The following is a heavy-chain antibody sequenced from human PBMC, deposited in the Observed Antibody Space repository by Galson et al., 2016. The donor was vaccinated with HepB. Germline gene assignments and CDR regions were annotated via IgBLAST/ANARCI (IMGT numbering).Heavy chain of an antibody. Sequence: QSGAEVKKPGESLRISCSGSGYTSTTYWIGWVRQMPGKGLEWMGIIYLGNSDTRYSPSFQGQVTISADRSMSTAFLQWSSLKASDTAMYYCTRLACSGETCFRSYLDSWGQGTLVTVSS. CDR1: GYTSTTYW. CDR2: IYLGNSDT. J-gene: IGHJ4*02. D-gene: IGHD2-15*01. CDR3: TRLACSGETCFRSYLDS. V-gene: IGHV5-51*01.